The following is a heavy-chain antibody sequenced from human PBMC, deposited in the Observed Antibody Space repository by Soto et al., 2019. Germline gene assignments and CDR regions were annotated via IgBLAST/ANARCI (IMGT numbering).Heavy chain of an antibody. D-gene: IGHD3-10*01. CDR1: GFTFSNYA. CDR3: AKALVRGVPTTYFDY. Sequence: SLRLSCAASGFTFSNYAMSWVRQAPGKGLEWVSAISGSGGSTYYADSVKGRFTIPRDNSKNTLYLQMNSLRAEDTAVYYCAKALVRGVPTTYFDYWGQGTLVTVSS. CDR2: ISGSGGST. J-gene: IGHJ4*02. V-gene: IGHV3-23*01.